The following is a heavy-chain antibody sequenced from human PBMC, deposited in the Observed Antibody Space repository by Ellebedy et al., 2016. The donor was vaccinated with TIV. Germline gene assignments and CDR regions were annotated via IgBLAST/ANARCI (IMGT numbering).Heavy chain of an antibody. CDR3: ARHLKPYRSSKNWCDP. Sequence: MPSETLSLTCAVSGGSISSSNWWSWVRQPPGKGLEWVGEIYHSGSTNYNPSLKSRVTISVDTSTNNLSLRLSSVTAADTAMYYCARHLKPYRSSKNWCDPWGRGSLVTVSS. V-gene: IGHV4-4*02. J-gene: IGHJ5*02. CDR2: IYHSGST. D-gene: IGHD6-6*01. CDR1: GGSISSSNW.